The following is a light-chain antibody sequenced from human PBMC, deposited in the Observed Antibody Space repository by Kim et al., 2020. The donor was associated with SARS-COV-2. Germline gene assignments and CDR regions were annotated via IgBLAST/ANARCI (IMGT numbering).Light chain of an antibody. V-gene: IGLV1-40*01. Sequence: QSVLTQPPSVSGAPGQRVTISCTGSSSNVGAGYDIHWYQRLPGTAPKLLIYANNNRPSGVPDRFSGSKSGTSASLAITGLQAEDEADYYCQSYDSSLTVVVFGGGTQLTVL. CDR2: ANN. J-gene: IGLJ2*01. CDR3: QSYDSSLTVVV. CDR1: SSNVGAGYD.